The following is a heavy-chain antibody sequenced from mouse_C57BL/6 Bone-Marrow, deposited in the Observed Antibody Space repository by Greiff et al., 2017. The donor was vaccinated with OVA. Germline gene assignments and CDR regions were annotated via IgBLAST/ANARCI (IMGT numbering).Heavy chain of an antibody. CDR2: ISYDGSN. V-gene: IGHV3-6*01. CDR1: GYSITSGYY. J-gene: IGHJ2*01. Sequence: DVQLVESGPGLVKPSQSLSLTCSVTGYSITSGYYWNWIRQFPGNKLEWMGYISYDGSNNYNPSLKNRISITRDTSKNQFFLKLNSVTTEDTATYYCANWGYYVDYWGQGTTLTVSS. D-gene: IGHD4-1*01. CDR3: ANWGYYVDY.